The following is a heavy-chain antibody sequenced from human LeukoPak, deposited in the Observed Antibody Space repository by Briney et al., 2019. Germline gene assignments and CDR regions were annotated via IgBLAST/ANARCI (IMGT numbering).Heavy chain of an antibody. V-gene: IGHV1-8*01. CDR2: MNPNSGNT. D-gene: IGHD2/OR15-2a*01. CDR3: ARGPRIVKLGGVIYYFDY. J-gene: IGHJ4*02. CDR1: GYTFTSYD. Sequence: GASVKVSCKASGYTFTSYDINWVRQATGQGLEWMGWMNPNSGNTGYAQKFQGRVTMTRNTSISTAYMELSSLRSEDTAVYYCARGPRIVKLGGVIYYFDYWGQGTLVTVSS.